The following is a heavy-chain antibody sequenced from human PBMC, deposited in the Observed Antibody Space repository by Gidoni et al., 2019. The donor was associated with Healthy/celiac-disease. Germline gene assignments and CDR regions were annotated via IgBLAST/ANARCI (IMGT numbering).Heavy chain of an antibody. CDR1: GFTFSRYG. V-gene: IGHV3-33*01. CDR2: IWYDGSNK. J-gene: IGHJ4*02. CDR3: ARDSDYYDSSGHFDY. D-gene: IGHD3-22*01. Sequence: QVQLVESGGGVVQPGRSLRLSCAASGFTFSRYGMHWVRQAPGKGLEWVAVIWYDGSNKYYADSVKGRFTISRDNSKNTLYLQMNSLRAEDTAVYYCARDSDYYDSSGHFDYWGQGTLVTVSS.